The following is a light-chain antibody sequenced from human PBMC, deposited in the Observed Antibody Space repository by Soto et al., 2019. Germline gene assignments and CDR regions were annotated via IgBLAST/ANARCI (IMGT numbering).Light chain of an antibody. CDR2: DDK. Sequence: SYELAQPPSVSVSPGQTASITCGGDNIGTKSVHWYQQRPGQAPVLVVYDDKKRPSGIPERFPGSNSGNTATLTISRVETGDEADYYCQVCERFSDHNFVFGDGTKVTVL. J-gene: IGLJ1*01. CDR3: QVCERFSDHNFV. V-gene: IGLV3-21*02. CDR1: NIGTKS.